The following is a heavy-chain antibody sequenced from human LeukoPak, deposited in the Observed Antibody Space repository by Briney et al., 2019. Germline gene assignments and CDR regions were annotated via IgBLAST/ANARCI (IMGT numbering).Heavy chain of an antibody. V-gene: IGHV4-59*01. CDR3: AKDIVVVPAAPGGGFDY. J-gene: IGHJ4*02. D-gene: IGHD2-2*01. CDR1: GGSISSYY. Sequence: SETLSLTCTVSGGSISSYYWSWIRQPPGKGLEWIGYIYYSGSTNYNPSLKSRVTISVDTSKNQFSLKLSSVTAADTAVYYCAKDIVVVPAAPGGGFDYWGQGTLVTVSS. CDR2: IYYSGST.